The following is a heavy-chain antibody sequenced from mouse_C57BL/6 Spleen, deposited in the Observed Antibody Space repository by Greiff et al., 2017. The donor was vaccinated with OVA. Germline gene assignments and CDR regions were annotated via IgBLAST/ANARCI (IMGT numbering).Heavy chain of an antibody. CDR1: GFSFNTYA. V-gene: IGHV10-1*01. D-gene: IGHD2-4*01. Sequence: EVQLVESGGGLVQPKGSLKLSCAASGFSFNTYAMNWVRQAPGKGLEWVARIRSKSNNYATYYADSVKDRFTISRDDSESMLYLQMNNLKTEDTAMYYCVRHRDRDYDDMDYWGQGTSVTVSS. CDR2: IRSKSNNYAT. CDR3: VRHRDRDYDDMDY. J-gene: IGHJ4*01.